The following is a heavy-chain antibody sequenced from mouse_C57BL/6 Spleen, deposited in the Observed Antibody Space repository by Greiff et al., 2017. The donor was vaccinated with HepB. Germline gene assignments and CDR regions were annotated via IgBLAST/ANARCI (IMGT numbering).Heavy chain of an antibody. J-gene: IGHJ2*01. CDR2: IYPGSGNT. CDR3: ARERLPFDY. V-gene: IGHV1-66*01. CDR1: GYSFTSYY. D-gene: IGHD2-12*01. Sequence: VQLVESGPELVKPGASVKISCKASGYSFTSYYIHWVKQRPGQELEWIGWIYPGSGNTKYNEKFKGKATLTADTSSSTAYMQLSSLTSEDSAVYYCARERLPFDYWGQGTTLTVSS.